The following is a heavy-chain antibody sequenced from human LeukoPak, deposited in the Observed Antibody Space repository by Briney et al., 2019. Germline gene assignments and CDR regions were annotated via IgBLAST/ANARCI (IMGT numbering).Heavy chain of an antibody. V-gene: IGHV3-33*01. J-gene: IGHJ4*02. CDR1: GFTFSSYG. Sequence: PGRSLRLSCAASGFTFSSYGMHWVRQDPGKGLEWVAVIWYDGSNKYYADSVKGRFTISRDNSKNTLYLQMNSLRAEDTAVYYCARGRIAAAPDYWGQGTLVTVSS. CDR2: IWYDGSNK. D-gene: IGHD6-13*01. CDR3: ARGRIAAAPDY.